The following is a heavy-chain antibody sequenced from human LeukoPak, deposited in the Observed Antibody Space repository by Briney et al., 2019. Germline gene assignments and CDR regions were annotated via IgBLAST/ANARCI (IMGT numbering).Heavy chain of an antibody. J-gene: IGHJ4*02. CDR2: ISSSSSYI. V-gene: IGHV3-21*01. D-gene: IGHD4-17*01. Sequence: GGSLRLSCAASGFTFSSYSMNWVRQAPGKGLEWVSSISSSSSYIYYADSVKGRFTISRDNAKNSLYLQMNSLRAEDTAVYYCARDRRGTTVRHNLRFDYWGQGTLVTVSS. CDR1: GFTFSSYS. CDR3: ARDRRGTTVRHNLRFDY.